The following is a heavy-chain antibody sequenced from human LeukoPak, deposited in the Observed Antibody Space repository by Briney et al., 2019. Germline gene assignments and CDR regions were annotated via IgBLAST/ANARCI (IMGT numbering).Heavy chain of an antibody. CDR3: ARSPHILTGENFDF. CDR2: MNPNSGNT. Sequence: ASVKVSCKASGYTFTSYDINWVRQATGQGLEWMGWMNPNSGNTGYAQKFQGRVTMTRNTSISTAYMELSSLRSDDTAVYYCARSPHILTGENFDFWGQGTLLTVSS. V-gene: IGHV1-8*01. D-gene: IGHD3-9*01. J-gene: IGHJ4*02. CDR1: GYTFTSYD.